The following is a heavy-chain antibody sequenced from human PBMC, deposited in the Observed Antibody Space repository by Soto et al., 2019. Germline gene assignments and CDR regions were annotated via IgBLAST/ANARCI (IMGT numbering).Heavy chain of an antibody. CDR1: GGSISSSSYY. CDR3: VQGTGYNLYYYYGMDV. J-gene: IGHJ6*02. V-gene: IGHV4-39*01. D-gene: IGHD2-8*02. CDR2: IYYSGST. Sequence: DTLSLTCTVXGGSISSSSYYWGWIRQPPGKGLEWIGSIYYSGSTYYNPSLKSRVTISVDTSKNQFSLKLSSVTAADTAVYYCVQGTGYNLYYYYGMDVWGQGTTVTVSS.